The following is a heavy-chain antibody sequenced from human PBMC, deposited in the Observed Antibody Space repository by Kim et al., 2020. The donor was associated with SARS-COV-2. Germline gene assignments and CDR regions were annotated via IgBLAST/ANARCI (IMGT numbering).Heavy chain of an antibody. Sequence: GGSLRLSCAASGFTFSSYEMNWVRQAPGKGLEWVSYISSSGSTIYYADSVKGRFTISRDNAKNSLYLQMNSLRAEDTAVYYCARAHPGFYDITPSVTFDYWGQGTLVTVSS. CDR3: ARAHPGFYDITPSVTFDY. D-gene: IGHD3-9*01. CDR2: ISSSGSTI. J-gene: IGHJ4*02. CDR1: GFTFSSYE. V-gene: IGHV3-48*03.